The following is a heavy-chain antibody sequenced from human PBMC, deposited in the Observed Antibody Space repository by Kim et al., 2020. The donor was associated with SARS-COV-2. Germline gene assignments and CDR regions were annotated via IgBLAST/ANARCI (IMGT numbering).Heavy chain of an antibody. V-gene: IGHV3-7*01. D-gene: IGHD5-18*01. J-gene: IGHJ6*02. CDR1: GFTFSSYW. Sequence: GGSLRLSCAASGFTFSSYWMSWVRQAPGKGLEWVANIKQDGSEKYYVDSVKGRFTISRDNAKNSLYLQMNSLRAEDTAVYYCARDRTGTRGYSYGFLLPTYYYYGMDVWGQGTTVTVSS. CDR3: ARDRTGTRGYSYGFLLPTYYYYGMDV. CDR2: IKQDGSEK.